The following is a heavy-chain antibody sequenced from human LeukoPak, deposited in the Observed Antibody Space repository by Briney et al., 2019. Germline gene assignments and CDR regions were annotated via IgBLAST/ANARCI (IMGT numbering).Heavy chain of an antibody. CDR3: TTDLRN. Sequence: GGSLRLSFAVSGFTFSNLGMAWGRRPRGQVLVLVGRIISKTDGWTTEYAAPAKGRFSISRDDAKNTLSLQMNSLKTEDTAVYYCTTDLRNWGQGTLVTVSS. CDR2: IISKTDGWTT. J-gene: IGHJ4*02. CDR1: GFTFSNLG. V-gene: IGHV3-15*01.